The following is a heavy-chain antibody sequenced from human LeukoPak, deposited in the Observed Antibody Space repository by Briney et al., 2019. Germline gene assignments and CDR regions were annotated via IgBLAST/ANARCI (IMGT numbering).Heavy chain of an antibody. D-gene: IGHD3-22*01. J-gene: IGHJ6*02. V-gene: IGHV3-21*01. CDR1: GFTFSSYS. Sequence: GGSPRLSCAASGFTFSSYSMNWVRQAPGKGLEWVSSISSSSSYIYYADSVKGRFTISRDNAKNSLYLQMNSLRAKDTAVYYCAREEDSSGYYYVGNYYYGMDVWGQGTTVTVSS. CDR2: ISSSSSYI. CDR3: AREEDSSGYYYVGNYYYGMDV.